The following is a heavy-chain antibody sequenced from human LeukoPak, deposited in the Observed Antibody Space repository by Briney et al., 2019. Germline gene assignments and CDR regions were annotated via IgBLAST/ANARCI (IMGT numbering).Heavy chain of an antibody. D-gene: IGHD6-13*01. Sequence: GGSLRLSCAASGFTFSSYGMHWVRQAPGKGLEWVAVIWYDGSNKYYADSVKGRFTISRDNSKNTLYLQMNSLRAEDTAVYYCARDDDHSTVDPWGQGTLVTVSS. CDR2: IWYDGSNK. CDR1: GFTFSSYG. J-gene: IGHJ5*02. V-gene: IGHV3-33*01. CDR3: ARDDDHSTVDP.